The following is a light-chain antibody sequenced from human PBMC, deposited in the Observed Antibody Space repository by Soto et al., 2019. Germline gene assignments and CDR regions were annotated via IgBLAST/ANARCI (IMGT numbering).Light chain of an antibody. CDR1: SSDVGGFNY. V-gene: IGLV2-14*03. Sequence: QSVLTQPASVSGSPGQSITISCTGTSSDVGGFNYVSWYQQHPGKAPKLMIYDVTNRPSGVSYRFSGSKSGNTASLTISGLQAEDEADYYCNSYTSSSTHVLGAGTKLTVI. J-gene: IGLJ1*01. CDR3: NSYTSSSTHV. CDR2: DVT.